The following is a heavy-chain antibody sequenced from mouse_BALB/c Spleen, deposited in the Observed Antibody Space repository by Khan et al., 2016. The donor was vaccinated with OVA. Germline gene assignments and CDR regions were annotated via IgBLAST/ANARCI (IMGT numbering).Heavy chain of an antibody. Sequence: VQLKQSGPGLVKPSQSLSLTCTVTGYSITSDYAWNWIRQFPGNKLEWMGYISYSGNTSYNPSLKSRISITRDTSKNQFFLQLNSVTTEDTATYDCARRGDGYYGAMDYWGQGTSVTVSS. D-gene: IGHD2-3*01. V-gene: IGHV3-2*02. CDR3: ARRGDGYYGAMDY. CDR2: ISYSGNT. J-gene: IGHJ4*01. CDR1: GYSITSDYA.